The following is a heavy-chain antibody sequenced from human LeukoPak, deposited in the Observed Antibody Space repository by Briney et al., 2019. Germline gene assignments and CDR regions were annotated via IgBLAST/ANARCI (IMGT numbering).Heavy chain of an antibody. CDR3: LALGF. Sequence: SETLSLTCAVYGGSFSGYYLNWIRQPPGKGLEWIGEINHSGNTNYNPSLKGRVTMSVDTSENQFSLKLTSVTAADTAVYYCLALGFWGQGTLVTVSS. J-gene: IGHJ4*02. CDR1: GGSFSGYY. V-gene: IGHV4-34*01. D-gene: IGHD5-12*01. CDR2: INHSGNT.